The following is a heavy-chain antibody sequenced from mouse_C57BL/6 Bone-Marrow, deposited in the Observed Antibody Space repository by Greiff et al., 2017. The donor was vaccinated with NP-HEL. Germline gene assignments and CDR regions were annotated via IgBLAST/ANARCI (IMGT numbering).Heavy chain of an antibody. J-gene: IGHJ1*03. CDR2: IYPSDSET. Sequence: QVQLQQPGAELVRPGSSVKLSCKASGYTFTSYWMDWVKQRPGQGLEWIGNIYPSDSETHYNQKFKDKATLTVDKSSSTAYMQLSSLTSEDSAVYYCAGYGNYVSYWYFDVWGTGTTVTVSS. CDR3: AGYGNYVSYWYFDV. V-gene: IGHV1-61*01. CDR1: GYTFTSYW. D-gene: IGHD2-1*01.